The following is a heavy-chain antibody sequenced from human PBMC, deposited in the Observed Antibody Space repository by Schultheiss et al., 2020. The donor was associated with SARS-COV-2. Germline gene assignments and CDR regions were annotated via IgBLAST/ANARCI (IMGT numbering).Heavy chain of an antibody. CDR2: IWYDGSNK. D-gene: IGHD3-22*01. Sequence: GGSLRLSCAASGLTFSSYGMHWVRQAPGKGLEWVAVIWYDGSNKYYTDSVKGRFTISRDNSKNTLYLQMNSLRAEDTAIYYCAKDYYDSSGSPYYYGMDVWGQGTTVTVSS. CDR3: AKDYYDSSGSPYYYGMDV. J-gene: IGHJ6*02. V-gene: IGHV3-33*06. CDR1: GLTFSSYG.